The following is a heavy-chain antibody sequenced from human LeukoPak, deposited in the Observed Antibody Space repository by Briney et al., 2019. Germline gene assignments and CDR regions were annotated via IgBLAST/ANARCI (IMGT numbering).Heavy chain of an antibody. Sequence: NASETLSLTCTVSGGSISSSSYYWGWIRQPPGKGLEWIGSIYYSGSTYYNPSLKSRVTISVDTSKNQFSLKLSSVTAADTAVYYCAQLRWELLYSGSFDYWGQGTLVTVSS. CDR2: IYYSGST. CDR3: AQLRWELLYSGSFDY. V-gene: IGHV4-39*07. CDR1: GGSISSSSYY. J-gene: IGHJ4*02. D-gene: IGHD1-26*01.